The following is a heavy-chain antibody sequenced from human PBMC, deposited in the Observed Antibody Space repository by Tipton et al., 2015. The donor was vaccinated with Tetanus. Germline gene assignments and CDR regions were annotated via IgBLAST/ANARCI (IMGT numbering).Heavy chain of an antibody. CDR2: INPYTGGA. CDR1: GYPFTSYY. Sequence: QLVQSGAEVKKPGASVKVSCKASGYPFTSYYIHWVRQAPGQGLEWMGWINPYTGGAKYAQKFQGRVTMTRDKSATTVYIDVSSRRSDDTAVYYCVRDRAAAGGSVYWGQGTLVTV. CDR3: VRDRAAAGGSVY. J-gene: IGHJ4*02. D-gene: IGHD6-25*01. V-gene: IGHV1-2*02.